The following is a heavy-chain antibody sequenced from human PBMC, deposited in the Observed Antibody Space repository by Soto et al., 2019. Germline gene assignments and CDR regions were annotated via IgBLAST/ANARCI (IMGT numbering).Heavy chain of an antibody. CDR1: GFTVSSNY. V-gene: IGHV3-23*01. J-gene: IGHJ5*02. CDR2: ISGSGGST. D-gene: IGHD6-13*01. Sequence: TGGSLRLSCAASGFTVSSNYMSWVRQAPGKGLEWVSAISGSGGSTYYADSVEGRFTISRDISKNTLHLQMNSLRAEDRAVYYCAKGKYTSTWYWFDPWGQGTLVTVSS. CDR3: AKGKYTSTWYWFDP.